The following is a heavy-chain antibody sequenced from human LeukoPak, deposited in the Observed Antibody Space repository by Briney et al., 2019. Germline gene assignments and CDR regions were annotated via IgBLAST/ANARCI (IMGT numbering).Heavy chain of an antibody. CDR2: IKQDGSEK. D-gene: IGHD6-13*01. Sequence: GGSLRLSCAASGFTFSSYWMSWVRQAPGKGREWVANIKQDGSEKYYVDSVKGRFTISRDNAKNSLYLQMNSLRAEDTAVYYCARVRIAAAGTTPYYFDYWGQGTLVTVSS. CDR1: GFTFSSYW. J-gene: IGHJ4*02. CDR3: ARVRIAAAGTTPYYFDY. V-gene: IGHV3-7*03.